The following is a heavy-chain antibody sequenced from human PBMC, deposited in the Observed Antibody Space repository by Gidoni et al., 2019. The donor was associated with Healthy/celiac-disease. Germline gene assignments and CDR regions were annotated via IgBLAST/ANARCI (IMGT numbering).Heavy chain of an antibody. CDR2: ISGSGGST. V-gene: IGHV3-23*01. J-gene: IGHJ6*03. CDR1: GFTFSSYA. CDR3: AKGGMDIVVVPAAMGADYYMDV. Sequence: EVQRLESGGGLVQPGGSLRLSCAASGFTFSSYAMSWVRQAPGTGLEWVSAISGSGGSTYYAASVKGRFTISRDNSKNTLYLQMNSLRAEDTAVYYCAKGGMDIVVVPAAMGADYYMDVWGKGTTVTVSS. D-gene: IGHD2-2*03.